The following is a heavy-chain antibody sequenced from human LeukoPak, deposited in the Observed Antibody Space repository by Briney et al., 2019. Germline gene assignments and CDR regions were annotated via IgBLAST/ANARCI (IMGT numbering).Heavy chain of an antibody. V-gene: IGHV3-30*02. CDR3: AKVGVNTDAFDV. CDR1: GFTFSSYG. D-gene: IGHD4-17*01. Sequence: GGSLRLSCAASGFTFSSYGMHWVRQAPGKGLEWVAFIRYDGSNKYYADSVKGRFSISRDNAKNTLYLQMSSLRAEDTAVYYCAKVGVNTDAFDVCGQGTMVTVSS. CDR2: IRYDGSNK. J-gene: IGHJ3*01.